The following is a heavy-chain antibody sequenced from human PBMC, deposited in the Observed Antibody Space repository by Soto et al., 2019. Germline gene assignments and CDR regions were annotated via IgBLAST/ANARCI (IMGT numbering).Heavy chain of an antibody. CDR3: ASGDAWEALLAH. CDR1: CTSINSGGYY. CDR2: IHFRRRI. J-gene: IGHJ4*02. Sequence: QEQLQEPGPGLVKPSETLSLTCTVSCTSINSGGYYWCRIRQLPGKGLEWIGYIHFRRRIYYNPSLGSQVTLSLDTSPNQSSQKLSSVTAADTAMYFCASGDAWEALLAHWGQGILVTVSS. D-gene: IGHD2-21*02. V-gene: IGHV4-31*01.